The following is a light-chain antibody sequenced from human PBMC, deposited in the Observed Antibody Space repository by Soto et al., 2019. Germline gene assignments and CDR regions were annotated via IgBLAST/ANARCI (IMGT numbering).Light chain of an antibody. Sequence: QSALTQPASVSGSPGQSITLSCAGTTNDIGSYNYVSWYQQHPGKAPKLMIYEVTKRPSGVPDRFSGSKSGNTASLTVSGLQAEDEADYYCNSYAGSNNVVFGGGTKLTVL. J-gene: IGLJ2*01. CDR3: NSYAGSNNVV. V-gene: IGLV2-8*01. CDR2: EVT. CDR1: TNDIGSYNY.